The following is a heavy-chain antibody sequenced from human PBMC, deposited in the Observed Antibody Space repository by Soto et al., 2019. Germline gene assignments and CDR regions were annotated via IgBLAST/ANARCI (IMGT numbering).Heavy chain of an antibody. J-gene: IGHJ4*02. CDR3: AREYYDSSGYSSAPFDY. CDR1: GYTSTGYY. D-gene: IGHD3-22*01. Sequence: ASVKVSCKASGYTSTGYYMHWVRQAPGQGLEWMGWINPNSGGTNYAQKFQGWVTMTRDTSISTAYMELSRLRSDDTAVYYCAREYYDSSGYSSAPFDYWGQGTLVISPQ. CDR2: INPNSGGT. V-gene: IGHV1-2*04.